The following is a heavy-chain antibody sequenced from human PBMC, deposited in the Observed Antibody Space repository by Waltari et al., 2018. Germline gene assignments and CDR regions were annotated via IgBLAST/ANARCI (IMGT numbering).Heavy chain of an antibody. D-gene: IGHD3-3*01. CDR1: GFTFDDHA. CDR3: VKGRYYDFWSAYPDY. Sequence: ELQLVESGGAVVQPGGSLRLSCAASGFTFDDHAMHWVRQAPGKGLEWVSVISWDGTNTYYVDSVKGRFTISRDNSKSTLYLQMSSLRAEDTALYYCVKGRYYDFWSAYPDYWGRGTLVTVS. J-gene: IGHJ4*02. V-gene: IGHV3-43D*04. CDR2: ISWDGTNT.